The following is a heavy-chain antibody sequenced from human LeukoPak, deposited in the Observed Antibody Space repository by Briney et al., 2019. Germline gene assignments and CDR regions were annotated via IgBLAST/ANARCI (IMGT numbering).Heavy chain of an antibody. Sequence: SETLSLTCTVSGGPLTRSLSYWGWIRRPPGKGLGWIGNIYYTGSTDYSPSFESRAAMSVDTSKNQFSLQLRSVTAADTAVYYCARLNSGYEDYYFDDWGQGTLVTVSS. CDR2: IYYTGST. CDR3: ARLNSGYEDYYFDD. CDR1: GGPLTRSLSY. V-gene: IGHV4-39*01. J-gene: IGHJ4*02. D-gene: IGHD5-12*01.